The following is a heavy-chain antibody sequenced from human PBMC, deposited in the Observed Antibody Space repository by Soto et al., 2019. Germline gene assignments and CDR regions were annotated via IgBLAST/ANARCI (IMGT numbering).Heavy chain of an antibody. D-gene: IGHD1-26*01. CDR3: ARDIVGATFFSLDAFDI. J-gene: IGHJ3*02. V-gene: IGHV1-69*06. CDR2: IIPIFGTA. CDR1: GGTFSSYA. Sequence: SVKVSCKASGGTFSSYAISWVRQAPGQGLEWMGGIIPIFGTANYAQKFQGRVTITADKSTSTAYMELSSLRSEDTAVYYCARDIVGATFFSLDAFDIWGQMTMVTVSS.